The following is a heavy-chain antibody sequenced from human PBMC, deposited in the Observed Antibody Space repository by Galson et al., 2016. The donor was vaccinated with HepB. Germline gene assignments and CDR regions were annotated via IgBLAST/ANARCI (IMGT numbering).Heavy chain of an antibody. CDR3: AKDVRPTGTTGLDC. Sequence: SLRLSCAASGFTFRSHTMRWVRQAPGEGLEWISSISGVDGHTYYTDSLRGRFTVSRDDSKNTLFLQMDNLRVGDTAIYYCAKDVRPTGTTGLDCWGQGTLVTVSS. CDR2: ISGVDGHT. J-gene: IGHJ4*02. D-gene: IGHD1-1*01. V-gene: IGHV3-23*01. CDR1: GFTFRSHT.